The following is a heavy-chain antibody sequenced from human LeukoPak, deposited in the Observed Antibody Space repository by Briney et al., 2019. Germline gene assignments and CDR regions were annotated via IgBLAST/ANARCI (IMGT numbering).Heavy chain of an antibody. D-gene: IGHD3-22*01. CDR2: INSDGSST. CDR1: GFTFSSYG. V-gene: IGHV3-74*01. J-gene: IGHJ4*02. CDR3: ARGSYSSGYYFIDY. Sequence: PGGSLRLSCAASGFTFSSYGMHWVRQAPGKGLVWVSRINSDGSSTSYADSVKGRFTISRDNAKNTLYLQMNSLRAEDTAVYYCARGSYSSGYYFIDYWGQGTLATVSS.